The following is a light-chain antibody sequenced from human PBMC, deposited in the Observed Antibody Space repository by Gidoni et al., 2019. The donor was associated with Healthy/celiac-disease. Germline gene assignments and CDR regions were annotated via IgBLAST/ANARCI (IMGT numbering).Light chain of an antibody. CDR2: ASS. V-gene: IGKV1-6*01. CDR3: LQEYKYPLT. J-gene: IGKJ3*01. Sequence: ALQMTQSPSPLSASVGASVTITCRASQGIRNDLGWYQQKPGKAPQLLIYASSSLQSRVPSKCSGGGSGTDVTLIISSLLPEEVAAYYCLQEYKYPLTFGAXTKVDIK. CDR1: QGIRND.